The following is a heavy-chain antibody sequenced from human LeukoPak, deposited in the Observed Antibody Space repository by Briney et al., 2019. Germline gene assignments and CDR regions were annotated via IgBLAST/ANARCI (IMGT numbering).Heavy chain of an antibody. CDR3: ASGDVYDSSGYLDY. Sequence: GGSLRLSCAASGFTFSSYSMNWVRQAPGKGLEWVSSISSSSYIYYADSVKGRFTISRDNAKNSLYLQMNSLRAEDTAVYYCASGDVYDSSGYLDYWGQGTLVTVSS. J-gene: IGHJ4*02. CDR1: GFTFSSYS. V-gene: IGHV3-21*01. CDR2: ISSSSYI. D-gene: IGHD3-22*01.